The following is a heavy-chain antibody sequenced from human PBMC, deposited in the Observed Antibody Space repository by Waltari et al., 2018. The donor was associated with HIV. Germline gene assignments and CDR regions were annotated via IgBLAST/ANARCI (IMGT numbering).Heavy chain of an antibody. CDR3: ARGAFPSLFWSGYPFDY. CDR2: INHSGST. V-gene: IGHV4-34*01. CDR1: GGSFSGYY. Sequence: QVQLQQWGAGLLKPSETLSPTCAVYGGSFSGYYWSWLRQPPGKGLEWSGEINHSGSTNYNPSLKSRVTISVDTSKNQFSLKLSSVTAADTAVYYWARGAFPSLFWSGYPFDYWGQGTLVTVSS. D-gene: IGHD3-3*01. J-gene: IGHJ4*02.